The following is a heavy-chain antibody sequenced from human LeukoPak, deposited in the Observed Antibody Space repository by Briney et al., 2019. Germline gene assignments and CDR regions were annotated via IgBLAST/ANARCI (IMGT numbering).Heavy chain of an antibody. Sequence: SETLSLTCTVSGGSISTSNYYWGWIRQPPGKGLEWIRNIFYSGSTYYSPSLRSRVTISPDTSKNQFSLKLTSVTAADTAVYYCTREVRSAWASFDPWGQGTLVIVSS. J-gene: IGHJ5*02. CDR3: TREVRSAWASFDP. V-gene: IGHV4-39*07. CDR1: GGSISTSNYY. D-gene: IGHD1-26*01. CDR2: IFYSGST.